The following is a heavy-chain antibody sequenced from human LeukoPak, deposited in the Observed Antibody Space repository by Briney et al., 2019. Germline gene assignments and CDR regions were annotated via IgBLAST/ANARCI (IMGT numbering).Heavy chain of an antibody. D-gene: IGHD3-3*01. J-gene: IGHJ4*02. Sequence: GGSLRLSCAASGFTFSDYYMSWIRQAPGKGLEWVSYISSSGSTIYYADSVKGRFTISRDNAKNSLYLQMNSLRAEDTAVYYCAGGPYDLWSGYYTPVDYWGQGTLVTVSS. CDR1: GFTFSDYY. CDR3: AGGPYDLWSGYYTPVDY. CDR2: ISSSGSTI. V-gene: IGHV3-11*01.